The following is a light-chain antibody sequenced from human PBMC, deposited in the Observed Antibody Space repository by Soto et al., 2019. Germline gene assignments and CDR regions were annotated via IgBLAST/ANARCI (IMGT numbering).Light chain of an antibody. Sequence: DIQMTQSPSSLSASVGDRVTITCRASQTISSYLTWYQQKSGQAPKLLIYATSTLQSGVPSRFSGCGSGTDFTLTISSIQAEDFATYYCQQSYSAPLTFGPVTRVDL. V-gene: IGKV1-39*01. J-gene: IGKJ3*01. CDR3: QQSYSAPLT. CDR2: ATS. CDR1: QTISSY.